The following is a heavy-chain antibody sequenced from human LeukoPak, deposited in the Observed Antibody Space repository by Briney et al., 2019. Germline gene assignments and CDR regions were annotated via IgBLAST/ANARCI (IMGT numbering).Heavy chain of an antibody. CDR2: INWNGDNT. J-gene: IGHJ4*02. CDR3: ARDLRVVITGSFDS. V-gene: IGHV3-20*04. CDR1: GFSFDDYG. Sequence: GGSLRLSCAASGFSFDDYGLTWVRQAPGKGLEWVSGINWNGDNTDYADSVEGRFTISRDNAKNSLYLQMNSLRAEDTALYYCARDLRVVITGSFDSWGQGALVTVSS. D-gene: IGHD3-22*01.